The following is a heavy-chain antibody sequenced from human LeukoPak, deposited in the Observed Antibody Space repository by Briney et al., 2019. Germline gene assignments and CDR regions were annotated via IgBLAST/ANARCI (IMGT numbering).Heavy chain of an antibody. CDR2: IYTSGST. J-gene: IGHJ4*02. CDR3: ARAGYCSGGSCYSFDY. V-gene: IGHV4-4*07. CDR1: GGSISSYY. Sequence: SETLSLTCTASGGSISSYYWSWIRQPAGKGLEWIGRIYTSGSTNYNPSLKSRVTMSVDTSKNQFSLKLSSVTAADTAVNYCARAGYCSGGSCYSFDYWGQGTLVTVSS. D-gene: IGHD2-15*01.